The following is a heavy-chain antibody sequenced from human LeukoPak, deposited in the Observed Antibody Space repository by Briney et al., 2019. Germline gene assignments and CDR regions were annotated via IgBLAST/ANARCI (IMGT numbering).Heavy chain of an antibody. Sequence: SQTLSLTCTVSGGSISSSSYYWGWIRQPPGKGLEWIGSIYYSGSTYYNPSLKSRVAISVDTSKNQFSLKLSSVTAADTAVYYCARLSGAVADAFDIWGQGIMVTVSS. D-gene: IGHD6-19*01. CDR1: GGSISSSSYY. J-gene: IGHJ3*02. V-gene: IGHV4-39*01. CDR2: IYYSGST. CDR3: ARLSGAVADAFDI.